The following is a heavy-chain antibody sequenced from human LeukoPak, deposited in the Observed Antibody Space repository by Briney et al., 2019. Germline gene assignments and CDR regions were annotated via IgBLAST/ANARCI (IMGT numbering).Heavy chain of an antibody. J-gene: IGHJ4*02. CDR3: SRENGAFSPFGY. CDR2: ISLTGLT. V-gene: IGHV4-4*02. D-gene: IGHD2-8*01. Sequence: SETLSLTCGVSGGSISNTNWWSWVRQPPGQGLDWVVVISLTGLTHYDPSLESRVTVTLDKYKNQLSLNLTSVPAADTAVYYCSRENGAFSPFGYWGQGTLVTVLS. CDR1: GGSISNTNW.